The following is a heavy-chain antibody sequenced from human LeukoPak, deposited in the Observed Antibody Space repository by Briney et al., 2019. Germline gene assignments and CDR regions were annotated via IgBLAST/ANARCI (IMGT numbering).Heavy chain of an antibody. CDR1: GGSISRSSYY. J-gene: IGHJ5*02. CDR2: IYYSGST. V-gene: IGHV4-39*01. CDR3: ARLGLPAAIVNWFDP. Sequence: PSETLTLTCTVSGGSISRSSYYWGWIRQPPGKGLEWIGSIYYSGSTYYNPSLKSRVTISVDTSKNQFSLKLSSVTAADTAVYYCARLGLPAAIVNWFDPWGQGTLVTVSS. D-gene: IGHD2-2*02.